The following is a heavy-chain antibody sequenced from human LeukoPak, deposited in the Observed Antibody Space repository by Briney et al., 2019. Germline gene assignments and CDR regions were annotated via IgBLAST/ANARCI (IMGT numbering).Heavy chain of an antibody. CDR2: ISTSSSTI. V-gene: IGHV3-48*01. Sequence: GGSLRLSCAASGFTFRSYSMHWVRQAPGKGLEWLSFISTSSSTIYYADSVKGRFTISRDNAKSSLYLQMNSLRAEDTAVYYCTRGGSVPATRSFDYWGQGTLVTVSS. CDR3: TRGGSVPATRSFDY. CDR1: GFTFRSYS. D-gene: IGHD6-19*01. J-gene: IGHJ4*02.